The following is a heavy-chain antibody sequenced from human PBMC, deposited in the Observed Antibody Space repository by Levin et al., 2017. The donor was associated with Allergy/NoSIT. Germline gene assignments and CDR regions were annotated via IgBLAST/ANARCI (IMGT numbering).Heavy chain of an antibody. CDR2: INPNSGGT. CDR3: ARSNRITIFGVVTLDRWFDP. Sequence: ASVKVSCKASGYTFTGYYMHWVRQAPGQGLEWMGRINPNSGGTNYAQKFQGRVTMTRDTSISTAYMELSRLRSDDTAVYYCARSNRITIFGVVTLDRWFDPWGQGTLVTVSS. V-gene: IGHV1-2*06. CDR1: GYTFTGYY. J-gene: IGHJ5*02. D-gene: IGHD3-3*01.